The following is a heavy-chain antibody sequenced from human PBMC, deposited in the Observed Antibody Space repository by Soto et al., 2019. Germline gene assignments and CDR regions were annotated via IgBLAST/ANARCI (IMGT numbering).Heavy chain of an antibody. V-gene: IGHV4-59*01. CDR3: ARGQADGWFDP. CDR2: IYYSGSA. Sequence: QVQLQESGPGLVKLSETLSLTCTVSGGSIRSYYWTWIRQPPGKGLEWVGYIYYSGSANYNPSLKSRVTISVDTSTNHLSLKLRSVTAADTAVYYCARGQADGWFDPWGQGTLVTVSS. J-gene: IGHJ5*02. CDR1: GGSIRSYY.